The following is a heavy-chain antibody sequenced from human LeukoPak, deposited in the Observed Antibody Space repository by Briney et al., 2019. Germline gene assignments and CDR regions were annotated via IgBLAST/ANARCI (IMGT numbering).Heavy chain of an antibody. CDR1: GFTVSSNY. CDR3: ARGRGYRDYDRPLDY. Sequence: QPGGSLRLSCAASGFTVSSNYMNWVRQAPGKGLEWVSVITSGGNTYYADSVKGRFTTSRDNSKNTLYVQMNSLRAEDTAIYYCARGRGYRDYDRPLDYWDQGTLVTVSS. J-gene: IGHJ4*02. D-gene: IGHD5-12*01. CDR2: ITSGGNT. V-gene: IGHV3-53*01.